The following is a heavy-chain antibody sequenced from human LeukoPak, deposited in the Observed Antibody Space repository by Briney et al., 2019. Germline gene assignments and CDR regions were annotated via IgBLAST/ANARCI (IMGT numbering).Heavy chain of an antibody. CDR2: ISGDGFFTT. Sequence: QAGGSLRLSCAASGFTFSSYWMSWVRQAPGRGLEWVSVISGDGFFTTKYAASVKGRFTISRDDSKNTVYLEMKTLRAEDTAIYYCAKRPDRNVAGPNYMGVWGKGTTVTISS. CDR3: AKRPDRNVAGPNYMGV. D-gene: IGHD1-14*01. CDR1: GFTFSSYW. V-gene: IGHV3-23*01. J-gene: IGHJ6*03.